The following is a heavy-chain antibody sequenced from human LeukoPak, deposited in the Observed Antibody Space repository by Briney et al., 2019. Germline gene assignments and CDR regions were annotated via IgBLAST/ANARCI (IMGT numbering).Heavy chain of an antibody. Sequence: PGGSLRLSSAASGFTFSSYSMNWVRQAPGKGVEWVSSIRSSSSYIYYADSVKGRFTISRDNAKNSLYLQMNSLRAEDTAVYYCARDTPYYYDSSGYYSVDYWGQGTLVTVSS. CDR1: GFTFSSYS. CDR2: IRSSSSYI. D-gene: IGHD3-22*01. V-gene: IGHV3-21*01. CDR3: ARDTPYYYDSSGYYSVDY. J-gene: IGHJ4*02.